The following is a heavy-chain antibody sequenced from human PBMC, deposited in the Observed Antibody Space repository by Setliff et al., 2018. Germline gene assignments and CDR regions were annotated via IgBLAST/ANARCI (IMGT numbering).Heavy chain of an antibody. Sequence: PSETLSLTCSVSGASVSNVNYYWGWIRQPPGKGLEWVASIYYSGKTYSNPYFKSRVTMSLDKSKNQFSLKLASVTAADTALYYCARIGHFDFWRGFGVGAFDLWGHGSVVTV. CDR3: ARIGHFDFWRGFGVGAFDL. D-gene: IGHD3-3*01. V-gene: IGHV4-39*01. CDR2: IYYSGKT. J-gene: IGHJ3*01. CDR1: GASVSNVNYY.